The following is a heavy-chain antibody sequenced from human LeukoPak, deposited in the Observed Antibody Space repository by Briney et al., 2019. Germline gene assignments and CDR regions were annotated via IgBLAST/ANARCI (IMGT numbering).Heavy chain of an antibody. Sequence: PGGSLRLSCAASGFTFSSYAMSWVRQAPGKGLEWVSAISGSGGSTYYADSVKGRFTISRDNSKNTLYLQMNSLRTEDTAVYYCAKDTKYGFGELSTPPNWFDPWGQGTLVTVSS. J-gene: IGHJ5*02. CDR3: AKDTKYGFGELSTPPNWFDP. V-gene: IGHV3-23*01. D-gene: IGHD3-10*01. CDR2: ISGSGGST. CDR1: GFTFSSYA.